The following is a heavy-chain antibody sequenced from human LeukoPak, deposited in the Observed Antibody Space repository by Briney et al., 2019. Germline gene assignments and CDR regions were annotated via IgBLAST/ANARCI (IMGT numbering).Heavy chain of an antibody. CDR1: GGTFISYA. Sequence: ASVKVSCKASGGTFISYAISWVRQAPGQGLEWMGWISGHSGNTNYVQNLQGRVTMTTDTSTSTAYMELRSLRSDDTAVYYCVRGSADTPMAPIFYWGQGTLVTVSS. J-gene: IGHJ4*02. D-gene: IGHD5-18*01. CDR3: VRGSADTPMAPIFY. V-gene: IGHV1-18*01. CDR2: ISGHSGNT.